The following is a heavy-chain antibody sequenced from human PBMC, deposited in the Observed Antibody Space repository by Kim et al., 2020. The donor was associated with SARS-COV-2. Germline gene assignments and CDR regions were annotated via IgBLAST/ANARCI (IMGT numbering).Heavy chain of an antibody. J-gene: IGHJ4*02. CDR1: GGSISSSSYY. CDR2: IYYSGST. Sequence: SETLSLTCTVSGGSISSSSYYWGWIRQPPGKGLEWIGSIYYSGSTYYNPSLKSRVTISVDTSKNQFSLKLSSVTAADTAVYYCARDLIWFGELTLDYWGQGTLVTVSS. D-gene: IGHD3-10*01. V-gene: IGHV4-39*07. CDR3: ARDLIWFGELTLDY.